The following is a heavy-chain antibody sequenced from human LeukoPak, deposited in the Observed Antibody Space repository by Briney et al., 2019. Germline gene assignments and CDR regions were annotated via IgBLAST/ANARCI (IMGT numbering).Heavy chain of an antibody. D-gene: IGHD1-26*01. CDR2: ISTSSSYI. CDR3: AKGYGWEASYYYYYMDV. J-gene: IGHJ6*03. V-gene: IGHV3-21*01. Sequence: GGSLRLSCAASGFTFSTYSMNWVRQAPGKGLEWVSSISTSSSYIYYADSVKGRFTISRDNAKNSLYLQMHSLRAEDTAVYYCAKGYGWEASYYYYYMDVWGKGTTVTISS. CDR1: GFTFSTYS.